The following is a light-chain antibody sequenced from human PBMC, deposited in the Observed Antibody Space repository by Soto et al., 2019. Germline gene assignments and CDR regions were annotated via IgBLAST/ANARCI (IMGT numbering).Light chain of an antibody. J-gene: IGKJ5*01. CDR3: QQQSNWPPIT. Sequence: IVVTKSPATLSLSPGESATLSCGTSQSVSSNYLAWYQQKPGQAPRLLLYGASSRATGSPDRFSGSGSGRDFTLTISSLEPADFAVYYCQQQSNWPPITFGQGTRLEIK. CDR1: QSVSSNY. CDR2: GAS. V-gene: IGKV3D-20*02.